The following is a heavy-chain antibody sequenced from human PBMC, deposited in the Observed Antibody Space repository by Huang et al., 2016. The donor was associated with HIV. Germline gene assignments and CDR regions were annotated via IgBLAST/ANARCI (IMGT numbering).Heavy chain of an antibody. D-gene: IGHD3-22*01. V-gene: IGHV3-23*01. CDR2: ISGSGGST. CDR1: GFTFSSYA. Sequence: CSASGFTFSSYAISWVRQAPWKGLEWVSAISGSGGSTYYADSVKGRFTISRDNPKNTLYLQMNSMRAEDRTVYYCAKDSDDSSGYYGGYFDYWGQGTLVTVSS. J-gene: IGHJ4*02. CDR3: AKDSDDSSGYYGGYFDY.